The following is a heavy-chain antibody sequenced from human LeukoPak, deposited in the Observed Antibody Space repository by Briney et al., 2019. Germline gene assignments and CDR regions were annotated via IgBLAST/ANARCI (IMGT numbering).Heavy chain of an antibody. CDR3: ARAGYYYDACGPFDP. D-gene: IGHD3-22*01. Sequence: SETLSLTCTVSGGSISTYYWNWIRQPPGKGLEWIGYIYYSGTTNYNPSLKSRVTISQDMSKNQFSLKLSSVTAADTALYYCARAGYYYDACGPFDPWGQGILVTVSS. CDR1: GGSISTYY. J-gene: IGHJ5*02. V-gene: IGHV4-59*01. CDR2: IYYSGTT.